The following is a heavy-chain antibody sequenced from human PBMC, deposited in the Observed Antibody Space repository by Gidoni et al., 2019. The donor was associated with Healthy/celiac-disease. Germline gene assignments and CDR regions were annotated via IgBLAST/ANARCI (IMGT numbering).Heavy chain of an antibody. D-gene: IGHD6-6*01. CDR1: GFSLSTSGVG. CDR2: IYWNDDK. V-gene: IGHV2-5*01. Sequence: QITLKESGPTLVQPTPTLTLTCTFSGFSLSTSGVGVGWLRQPPGKALEWLALIYWNDDKRYSPSLKSRLSITKDNAKNQVVLKMNNKDPVDKATYYCAHSRPSIAARSPNLDYWGQGTLVTVSS. J-gene: IGHJ4*02. CDR3: AHSRPSIAARSPNLDY.